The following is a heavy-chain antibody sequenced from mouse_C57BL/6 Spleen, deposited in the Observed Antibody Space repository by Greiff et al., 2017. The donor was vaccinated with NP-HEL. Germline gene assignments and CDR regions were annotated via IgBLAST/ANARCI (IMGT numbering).Heavy chain of an antibody. Sequence: VKVVESGAELARPGASVKLSCKASGYTFTSYGISWVKQRTGQGLEWIGEIYPRSGNTYYTEKVKGKATLTADKSSSTAYMELRSLTSEDSAVYFCARMKDYYGSSSNYYAMDYWGQGTSVTVSS. V-gene: IGHV1-81*01. CDR3: ARMKDYYGSSSNYYAMDY. CDR2: IYPRSGNT. CDR1: GYTFTSYG. J-gene: IGHJ4*01. D-gene: IGHD1-1*01.